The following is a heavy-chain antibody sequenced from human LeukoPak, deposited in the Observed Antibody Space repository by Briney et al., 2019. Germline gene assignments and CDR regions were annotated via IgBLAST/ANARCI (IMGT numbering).Heavy chain of an antibody. D-gene: IGHD5-12*01. CDR2: IYPGDSDT. CDR1: GYNFTNYW. J-gene: IGHJ1*01. Sequence: GESLKISCKGSGYNFTNYWIGWVRQMPGKGLEWMGIIYPGDSDTRYSPSFQGQVTPSADQSLRTAYLQLSSLKASDTAMYYCVIGSGYDWFHDGGEGTLVTVSS. CDR3: VIGSGYDWFHD. V-gene: IGHV5-51*01.